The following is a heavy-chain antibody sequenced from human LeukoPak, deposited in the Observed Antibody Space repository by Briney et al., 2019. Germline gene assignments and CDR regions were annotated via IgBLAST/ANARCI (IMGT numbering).Heavy chain of an antibody. CDR2: IKSKTDGGTT. CDR1: GFTFSNAW. D-gene: IGHD6-19*01. Sequence: GGSLRLSCAASGFTFSNAWMSWVRQAPGKGLEWVGRIKSKTDGGTTDYAAPVKGRFTISRDDSKNTLYLQMNSLKTEDTAVYYCTTGIAVAEDTDYFDYWGQGTLVTVSS. V-gene: IGHV3-15*01. CDR3: TTGIAVAEDTDYFDY. J-gene: IGHJ4*02.